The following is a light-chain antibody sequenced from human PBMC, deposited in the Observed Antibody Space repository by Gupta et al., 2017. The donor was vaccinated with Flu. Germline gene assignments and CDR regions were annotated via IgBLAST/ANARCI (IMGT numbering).Light chain of an antibody. Sequence: EIVLTQSPGTLSLAPGDRATLSCRASQTIYANNLAWFQQIPGLPPRLVIYGASSTAIGIPDRLSGSASGTDFTLTIDILDPEDFAVYYCHYDADSPRTFGPGTKLDLK. V-gene: IGKV3-20*01. CDR1: QTIYANN. CDR3: HYDADSPRT. J-gene: IGKJ3*01. CDR2: GAS.